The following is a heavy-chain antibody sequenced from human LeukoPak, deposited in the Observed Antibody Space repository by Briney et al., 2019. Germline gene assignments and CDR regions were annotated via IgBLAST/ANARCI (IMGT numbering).Heavy chain of an antibody. J-gene: IGHJ4*02. CDR3: ARDEIGGFFEY. CDR2: IYRDGSGI. CDR1: GFTFSSQW. D-gene: IGHD3-10*01. Sequence: GGSLRLSCAASGFTFSSQWMHWVRQAPGKGLVWVSRIYRDGSGIIYADSVKGRFTISRDNARNSVYLQMNSLRAEDSAVYYCARDEIGGFFEYWGQGALVTVSS. V-gene: IGHV3-74*01.